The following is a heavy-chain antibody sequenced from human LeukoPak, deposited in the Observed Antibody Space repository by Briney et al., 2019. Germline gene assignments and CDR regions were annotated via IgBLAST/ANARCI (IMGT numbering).Heavy chain of an antibody. V-gene: IGHV1-69*01. CDR1: GGTFSSYA. Sequence: GASVKVSCKASGGTFSSYAISWMRQAPGQGLEWIGGIIPIFGRATNAQKIQGRVTITADESTSTAYMELSSLRSEDTAVYYCARDANPFGSGSYYTFNWFDPWGQGTLVTVSS. CDR2: IIPIFGRA. D-gene: IGHD3-10*01. J-gene: IGHJ5*02. CDR3: ARDANPFGSGSYYTFNWFDP.